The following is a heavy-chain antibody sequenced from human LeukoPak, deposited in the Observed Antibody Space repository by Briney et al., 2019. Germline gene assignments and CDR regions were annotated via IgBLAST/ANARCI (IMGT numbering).Heavy chain of an antibody. J-gene: IGHJ6*03. D-gene: IGHD2-2*01. CDR3: ARCFSAVVPAATHYYYCYMDV. CDR2: ISAYNGNT. Sequence: ASVKVSCKASGYSFTSYGISWVRQAPGQGLEWMGWISAYNGNTNYEQKLQGRVTMTTDTSTSTAYMELRSLRSDDTAVYYCARCFSAVVPAATHYYYCYMDVWGKGTTVTVSS. CDR1: GYSFTSYG. V-gene: IGHV1-18*01.